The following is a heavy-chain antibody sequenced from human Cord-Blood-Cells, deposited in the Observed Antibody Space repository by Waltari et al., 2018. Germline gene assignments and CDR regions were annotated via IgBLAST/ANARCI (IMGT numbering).Heavy chain of an antibody. V-gene: IGHV1-69*06. CDR3: ARKSRASQGGYYFDY. CDR2: ISPIFGTE. J-gene: IGHJ4*02. Sequence: QVQLVQSGAEVKKPGSSVKVSCKASGGTFSSYAISWVRQAPGQGLEWMGGISPIFGTENYAQKFQGRVTITADKSTSTAYMELSSLRSEDTAVYYCARKSRASQGGYYFDYWGQGTLVTVSS. D-gene: IGHD3-16*01. CDR1: GGTFSSYA.